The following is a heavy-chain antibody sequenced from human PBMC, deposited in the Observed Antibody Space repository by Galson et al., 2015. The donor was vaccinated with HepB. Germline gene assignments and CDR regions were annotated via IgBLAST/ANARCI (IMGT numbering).Heavy chain of an antibody. Sequence: SLRLSCAASGFTFSDYYMSWIRQAPGKGLEWVSYISSSGSTIYYADSVKGRFTISRDNAKNQFSLKLSSVTAADTAVYYCARDHSGMERPNWFDPWGQGTLVTVSS. CDR2: ISSSGSTI. CDR3: ARDHSGMERPNWFDP. CDR1: GFTFSDYY. V-gene: IGHV3-11*01. D-gene: IGHD1-1*01. J-gene: IGHJ5*02.